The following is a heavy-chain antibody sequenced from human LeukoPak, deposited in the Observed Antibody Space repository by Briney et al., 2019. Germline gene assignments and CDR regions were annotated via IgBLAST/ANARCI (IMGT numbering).Heavy chain of an antibody. CDR3: ARDVEPHFDY. V-gene: IGHV3-7*01. CDR1: GFTFSSYA. D-gene: IGHD1-1*01. Sequence: GGSLRPSCAASGFTFSSYAMSWVRQAPGKGLEWVANIKQDGSEKYYVDSVKGRFTISRDNAKNSLYLQMNSLRAEDTAVYYCARDVEPHFDYWGQGTLVTVSS. CDR2: IKQDGSEK. J-gene: IGHJ4*02.